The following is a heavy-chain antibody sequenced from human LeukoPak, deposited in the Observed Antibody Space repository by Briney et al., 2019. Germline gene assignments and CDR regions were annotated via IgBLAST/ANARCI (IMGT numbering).Heavy chain of an antibody. CDR1: GYTFTGHY. V-gene: IGHV1-2*02. CDR3: ARGYALYSGRYIDFDY. J-gene: IGHJ4*02. CDR2: INPNNGGT. Sequence: ASVKVSCKASGYTFTGHYMHWVRQAPGQGLDWMGWINPNNGGTNDGQKFQGRVTMTRDTSISTAYKELSRLRSDDTAVYYCARGYALYSGRYIDFDYWGQGTLVTVSS. D-gene: IGHD1-26*01.